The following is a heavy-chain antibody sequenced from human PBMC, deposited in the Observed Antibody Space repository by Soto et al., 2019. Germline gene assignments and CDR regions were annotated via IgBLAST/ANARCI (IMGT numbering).Heavy chain of an antibody. D-gene: IGHD2-2*01. CDR3: AKDLAAGSTSWIYYYGMDV. CDR1: GFTFSTYG. V-gene: IGHV3-30*18. CDR2: ISYDGSNK. Sequence: QGQLVESGGGVVQPGGSLRLSCAASGFTFSTYGMHWVRQAPGKGLEWVAAISYDGSNKYYADSVKGRFTIPRDNSKNTLYLQMNSLRAEDTAVYYCAKDLAAGSTSWIYYYGMDVWGQGTTVTVSS. J-gene: IGHJ6*02.